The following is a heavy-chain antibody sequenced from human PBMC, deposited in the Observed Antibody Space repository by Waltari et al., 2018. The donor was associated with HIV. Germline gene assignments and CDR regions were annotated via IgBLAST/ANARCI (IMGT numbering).Heavy chain of an antibody. Sequence: QVQLQESGPGQMKPSETLSLTCTVSGCPISNYFWSWLRQPPGKGLEWLGYIYYSGSTNYNPSLKSRVTISVDTSKSQFSLKLSSVTAADTAVYYCARGRGGGGSSGNWFDPWGQGTLVTVSS. CDR1: GCPISNYF. CDR2: IYYSGST. V-gene: IGHV4-59*01. J-gene: IGHJ5*02. CDR3: ARGRGGGGSSGNWFDP. D-gene: IGHD2-15*01.